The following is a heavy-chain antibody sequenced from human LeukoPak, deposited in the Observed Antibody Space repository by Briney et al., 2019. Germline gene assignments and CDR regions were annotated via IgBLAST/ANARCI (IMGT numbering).Heavy chain of an antibody. V-gene: IGHV4-39*07. J-gene: IGHJ4*02. CDR1: GGSINSTNYY. Sequence: RSSETLSLTCTVSGGSINSTNYYWGWIRQPPGKGLEWIGEVHLDGRTNYNPSLKSRLIMSVDLPENHISLKPTSVTAADTAVYYCAREGGFYRPLDYSGQGTLVTVSS. D-gene: IGHD3-3*01. CDR3: AREGGFYRPLDY. CDR2: VHLDGRT.